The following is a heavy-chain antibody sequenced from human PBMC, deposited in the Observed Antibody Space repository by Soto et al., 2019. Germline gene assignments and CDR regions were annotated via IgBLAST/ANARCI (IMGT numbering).Heavy chain of an antibody. Sequence: PSETLSFTCNVSVGSISNYCWTLVRQSPDKGLEWICYMYYNGNINYNPSLKSRVTISIDTSKNQFSLTLKSVTAADTAVYYCARGGNWFDTWGQGVLVT. V-gene: IGHV4-59*01. CDR2: MYYNGNI. D-gene: IGHD3-10*01. J-gene: IGHJ5*02. CDR1: VGSISNYC. CDR3: ARGGNWFDT.